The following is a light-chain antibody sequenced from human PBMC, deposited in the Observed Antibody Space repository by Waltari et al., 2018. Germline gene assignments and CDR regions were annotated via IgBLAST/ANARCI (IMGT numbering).Light chain of an antibody. CDR1: ESISTW. CDR2: QAS. CDR3: QQYKTKYT. J-gene: IGKJ2*01. V-gene: IGKV1-5*03. Sequence: DIQMTQSPSTLSASVGDRVTITCRASESISTWLAWYQQKPGKAPTVLIFQASSLESDVPSRFSSSGSGTEFTLTISSLQPDDFATYYCQQYKTKYTFGQGTKLEIK.